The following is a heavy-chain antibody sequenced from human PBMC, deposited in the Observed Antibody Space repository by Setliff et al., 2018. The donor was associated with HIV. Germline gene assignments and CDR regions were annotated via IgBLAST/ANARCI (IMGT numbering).Heavy chain of an antibody. CDR2: IYHSGGT. CDR3: ASVPFTTGFDS. J-gene: IGHJ4*02. Sequence: LSLTCAVSGYSISGGYYWGWIRQPPGRGLEWIGNIYHSGGTHYNPSLRSRVTISVDTSKNHFSLKLSSVTAADTAVFYCASVPFTTGFDSWGQGILVTVSS. CDR1: GYSISGGYY. V-gene: IGHV4-38-2*01. D-gene: IGHD3-3*01.